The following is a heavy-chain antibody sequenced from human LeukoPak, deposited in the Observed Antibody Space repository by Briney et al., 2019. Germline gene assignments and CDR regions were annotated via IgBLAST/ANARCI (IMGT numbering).Heavy chain of an antibody. V-gene: IGHV3-48*02. CDR3: ARTYYDYIWGSYRLDY. D-gene: IGHD3-16*02. J-gene: IGHJ4*02. CDR2: ISSSSSTI. Sequence: GGSLRLSCAASGFTFSSYSMNWVRQAPGKGLEWVSYISSSSSTIYYADSVKGRFTISRDNANNSLYLQMNSLRDEDTAVYYCARTYYDYIWGSYRLDYWGQGTLVTVSS. CDR1: GFTFSSYS.